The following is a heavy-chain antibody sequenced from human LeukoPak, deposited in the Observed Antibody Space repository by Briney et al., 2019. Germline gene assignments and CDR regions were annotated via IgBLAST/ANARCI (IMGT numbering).Heavy chain of an antibody. J-gene: IGHJ4*02. CDR1: GFIFSSNT. Sequence: GGSLRLSCAASGFIFSSNTMSWVRQAPGKGLEWVSGISNSGDSTYYADSVKGRFTISRDNSKNTLYLQMNTLRAEDTAVYYCAKRRPYYDSSGYLDYWGQGTLVTVSS. CDR3: AKRRPYYDSSGYLDY. CDR2: ISNSGDST. D-gene: IGHD3-22*01. V-gene: IGHV3-23*01.